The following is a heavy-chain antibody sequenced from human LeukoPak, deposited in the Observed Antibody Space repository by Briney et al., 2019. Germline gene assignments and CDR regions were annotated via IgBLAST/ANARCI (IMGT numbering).Heavy chain of an antibody. J-gene: IGHJ4*02. CDR3: ARERYGNYN. CDR2: IKEDGSVK. D-gene: IGHD4-11*01. Sequence: TGASLRLSCAASGFTFSSFWVIWVRQAPGKGLEWVANIKEDGSVKNYVDSVKGRFTISRDNAKNSLFLQMNSLRAEDTAVYYCARERYGNYNWGQGTLVTVSS. V-gene: IGHV3-7*03. CDR1: GFTFSSFW.